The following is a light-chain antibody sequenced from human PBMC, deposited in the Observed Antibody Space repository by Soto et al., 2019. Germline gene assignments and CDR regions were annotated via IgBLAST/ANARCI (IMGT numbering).Light chain of an antibody. V-gene: IGLV2-14*03. CDR1: SSDVGAHKY. Sequence: QSALTQPPSVSGSPGQSITISCTGSSSDVGAHKYVSWYQQHPGKAPKVIIHDVSNRPSGVSSRFSGSKSGNTASLTISGLQPEDEAHYYCCSYTTTSKFVFGGGTKLTVL. CDR2: DVS. CDR3: CSYTTTSKFV. J-gene: IGLJ2*01.